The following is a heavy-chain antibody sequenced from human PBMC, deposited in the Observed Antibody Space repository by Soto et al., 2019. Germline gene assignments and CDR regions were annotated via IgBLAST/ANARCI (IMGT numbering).Heavy chain of an antibody. CDR2: LSPYNGKT. CDR1: GYTFISYG. Sequence: QLKLVQSGAEVKKTGASVKVSCKASGYTFISYGIAWVRQAPGQGLEWVGVLSPYNGKTNYAQKFQERVTMTTDTSTGTADLDVRGIRSHDTAIYSCARAGYATRWVVILHTGDNGVEIDFWGQGTLVTVSS. J-gene: IGHJ4*02. D-gene: IGHD7-27*01. V-gene: IGHV1-18*01. CDR3: ARAGYATRWVVILHTGDNGVEIDF.